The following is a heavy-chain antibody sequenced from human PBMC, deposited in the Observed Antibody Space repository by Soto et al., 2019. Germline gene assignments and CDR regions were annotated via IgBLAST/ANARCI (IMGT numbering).Heavy chain of an antibody. Sequence: VQLVESGGGLVQPGGSLRLSCAASGFTFSSYSMNWVRQAPGKGLEWVSSISSSSSYIYYADSVKGRFTISRDNAKNSLYLQMNSLRAEDTAVYYCARVEGLDIVATSCFDYWGQGTLVTVSS. J-gene: IGHJ4*02. CDR3: ARVEGLDIVATSCFDY. D-gene: IGHD5-12*01. CDR1: GFTFSSYS. CDR2: ISSSSSYI. V-gene: IGHV3-21*01.